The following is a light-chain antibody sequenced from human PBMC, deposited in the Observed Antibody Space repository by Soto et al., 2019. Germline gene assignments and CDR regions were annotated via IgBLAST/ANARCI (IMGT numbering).Light chain of an antibody. CDR1: RSVSSN. V-gene: IGKV3-15*01. Sequence: DILMTQSPATLSVSPGERATLSCRASRSVSSNLAWYQQKPGQAPRLLIYGASTRATGVPARFSGSGSGTELTLTISSLQSEDFAVYYCQQYNNWPPYTFGQGTKLEIK. J-gene: IGKJ2*01. CDR2: GAS. CDR3: QQYNNWPPYT.